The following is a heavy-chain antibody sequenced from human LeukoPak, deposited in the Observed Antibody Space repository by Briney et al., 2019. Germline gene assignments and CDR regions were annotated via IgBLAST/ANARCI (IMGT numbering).Heavy chain of an antibody. Sequence: SGGSLRLSCAASGFTFSSYAMSWVRQAPGRGLEWVSAISGSGGSTYYADSVKGRFTISRDNSKNTLYLQMNSLRAEDTAVYYCAKSRPYYYGSGSYHLDYWGQGTLVTVSS. CDR1: GFTFSSYA. CDR3: AKSRPYYYGSGSYHLDY. D-gene: IGHD3-10*01. CDR2: ISGSGGST. V-gene: IGHV3-23*01. J-gene: IGHJ4*02.